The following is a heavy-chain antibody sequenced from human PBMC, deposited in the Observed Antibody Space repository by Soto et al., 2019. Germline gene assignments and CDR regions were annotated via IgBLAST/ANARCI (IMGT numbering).Heavy chain of an antibody. V-gene: IGHV3-23*01. CDR2: ISGSGGST. CDR1: GFTFSSYA. D-gene: IGHD3-16*01. CDR3: ANCERGPRLFPNYFDY. Sequence: GGSLRLSCAASGFTFSSYAMSWVRQAPGKGLEWVSAISGSGGSTYYADSVKGRFTISRDNSKNTLYLQMNSLRAEDTAVYYCANCERGPRLFPNYFDYWGQGTLVTVSS. J-gene: IGHJ4*02.